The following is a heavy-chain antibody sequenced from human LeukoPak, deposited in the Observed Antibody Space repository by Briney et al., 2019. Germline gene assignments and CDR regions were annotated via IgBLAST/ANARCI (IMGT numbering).Heavy chain of an antibody. CDR1: GGSISSSSYY. D-gene: IGHD6-19*01. CDR2: IYYCGST. V-gene: IGHV4-39*01. Sequence: SETLSLTCTVSGGSISSSSYYCAWIRQPPGKGLEWIGSIYYCGSTYYNPSLTSRVTISVDTSKNQFSLKLSSVTAADTAVYYCASYSSGRVYFDYWGQGTLVTVSS. CDR3: ASYSSGRVYFDY. J-gene: IGHJ4*02.